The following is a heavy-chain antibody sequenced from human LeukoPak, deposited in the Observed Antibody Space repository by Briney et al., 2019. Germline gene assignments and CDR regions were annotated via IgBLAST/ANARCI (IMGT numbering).Heavy chain of an antibody. Sequence: GGSLRLSCAASGFTFSSYEMSWVRQAPGKGLEWVSYISSSGSTIYYADSVKGRFTISRDNAKNSLYLQMNSLRAEDTAVYYCTKTRGYSGYDYWGQGTLVTVSS. V-gene: IGHV3-48*03. CDR3: TKTRGYSGYDY. D-gene: IGHD5-12*01. CDR2: ISSSGSTI. J-gene: IGHJ4*02. CDR1: GFTFSSYE.